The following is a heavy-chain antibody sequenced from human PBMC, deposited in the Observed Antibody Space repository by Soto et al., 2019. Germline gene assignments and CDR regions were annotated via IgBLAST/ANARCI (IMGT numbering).Heavy chain of an antibody. CDR3: AKAPYSGYEIDY. CDR1: GFTFSSYG. D-gene: IGHD5-12*01. Sequence: QVQLVESGGGVVQPGRSLRLSCAASGFTFSSYGMHWVRQAPGKGLEWVAVIPYDGSNKYYADSVKGRFTISRDNSKNTLYLQMNSLRAEDTAVYYCAKAPYSGYEIDYWGQGTLVTVSS. J-gene: IGHJ4*02. V-gene: IGHV3-30*18. CDR2: IPYDGSNK.